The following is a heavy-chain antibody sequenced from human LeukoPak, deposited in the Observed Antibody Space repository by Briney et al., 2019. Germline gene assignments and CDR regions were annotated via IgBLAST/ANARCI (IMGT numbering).Heavy chain of an antibody. CDR1: GFTFTRHW. Sequence: GGSLRLSCAASGFTFTRHWMHWVRQAPGKGLEWVSRIKTDGTNTIYADFVEGRFTISRDNARNTLYLQMSSLRAGDTAVYYCGGSEDGYIDYWGQGTLVTVSS. J-gene: IGHJ4*02. CDR3: GGSEDGYIDY. V-gene: IGHV3-74*01. CDR2: IKTDGTNT. D-gene: IGHD5-24*01.